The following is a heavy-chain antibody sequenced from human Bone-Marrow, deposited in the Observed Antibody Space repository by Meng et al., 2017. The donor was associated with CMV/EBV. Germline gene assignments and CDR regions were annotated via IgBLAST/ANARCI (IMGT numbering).Heavy chain of an antibody. Sequence: GESLKISCAASGFTFSSYSMNWVRQAPGKGLEWVSSISSSSGYMYYADSVKGRFTISRDNAKNSLYLQMNSLRAEDTAVYYCARDRASGQITVAGTLPGWFDPWGQGTLVTCSS. D-gene: IGHD6-19*01. J-gene: IGHJ5*02. CDR3: ARDRASGQITVAGTLPGWFDP. CDR2: ISSSSGYM. CDR1: GFTFSSYS. V-gene: IGHV3-21*01.